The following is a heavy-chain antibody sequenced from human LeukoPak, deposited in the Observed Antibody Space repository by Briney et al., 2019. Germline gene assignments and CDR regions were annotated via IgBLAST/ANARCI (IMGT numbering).Heavy chain of an antibody. Sequence: PSETLSLTCAVYGGSFSGYYWSWIRQPPGKGLEWFGYIYHSGSAYYNPSLKSRLTMSIDTSRNQFSLRLSSVTAADTAVYYCARAHGSPSVRLFDAWGQGTLVTVSS. J-gene: IGHJ4*02. CDR1: GGSFSGYY. D-gene: IGHD3-10*01. CDR3: ARAHGSPSVRLFDA. CDR2: IYHSGSA. V-gene: IGHV4-34*09.